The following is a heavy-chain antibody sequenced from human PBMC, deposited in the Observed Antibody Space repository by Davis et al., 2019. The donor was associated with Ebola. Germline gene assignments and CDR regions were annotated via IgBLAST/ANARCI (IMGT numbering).Heavy chain of an antibody. V-gene: IGHV3-48*01. D-gene: IGHD5-12*01. CDR3: ARGVARTDFDY. CDR2: ISSSGSTI. CDR1: GFTFSSYA. J-gene: IGHJ4*02. Sequence: GESLKISCAASGFTFSSYAMSWVRQAPGKGLEWVSYISSSGSTIYYADSVKGRFTISRDNSKNTLYLQMNSLRAEDTAVYYCARGVARTDFDYWGQGTLVTVSS.